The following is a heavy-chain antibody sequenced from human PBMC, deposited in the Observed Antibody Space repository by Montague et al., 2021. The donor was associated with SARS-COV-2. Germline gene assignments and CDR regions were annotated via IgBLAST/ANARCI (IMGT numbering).Heavy chain of an antibody. CDR3: ARVAYDFWSGLSWGAFDI. CDR1: GFTFSSYE. J-gene: IGHJ3*02. V-gene: IGHV3-48*03. Sequence: SLRLSCAASGFTFSSYEMNWVRQAPGKGLEWVSYISSSGSTVYYADSVKGRFTIPRDNAKNSLYLQMNSLRAEDTAVYYCARVAYDFWSGLSWGAFDIWGKGTMVTVSS. CDR2: ISSSGSTV. D-gene: IGHD3-3*01.